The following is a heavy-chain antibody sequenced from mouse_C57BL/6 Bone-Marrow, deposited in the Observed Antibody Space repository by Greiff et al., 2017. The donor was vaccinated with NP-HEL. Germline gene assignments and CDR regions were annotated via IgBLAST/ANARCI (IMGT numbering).Heavy chain of an antibody. CDR1: GYTFTSYW. V-gene: IGHV1-69*01. J-gene: IGHJ1*03. CDR2: IDPSDSYT. D-gene: IGHD1-1*01. CDR3: ARESTVVAHWYFDV. Sequence: VQLQQPGAELVMPGASVKLSCKASGYTFTSYWMHWVKQRPGQGLEWIGEIDPSDSYTNYNQKFKGKSTLTVDKSSSTAYMQLSSLTSEDSAFYYCARESTVVAHWYFDVWGTGTTVTVSS.